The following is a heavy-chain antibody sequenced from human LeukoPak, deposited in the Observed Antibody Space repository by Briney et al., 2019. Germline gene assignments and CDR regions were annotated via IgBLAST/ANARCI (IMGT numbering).Heavy chain of an antibody. CDR2: IYHSGST. D-gene: IGHD6-19*01. CDR3: ARGQGSAWGNWFDP. CDR1: GGSFSGYY. J-gene: IGHJ5*02. Sequence: SETLSLTCAVYGGSFSGYYWSWIRQPPGSGIRQPPGKCLEWSGEIYHSGSTPYHPSLEGRLPISVDTSKNHFSLNLSSVTAADTAVYYCARGQGSAWGNWFDPWGQETLVTVSS. V-gene: IGHV4-34*01.